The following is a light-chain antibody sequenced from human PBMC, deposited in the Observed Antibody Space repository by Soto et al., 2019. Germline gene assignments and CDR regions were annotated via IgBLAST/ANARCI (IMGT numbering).Light chain of an antibody. V-gene: IGKV3-20*01. Sequence: EIVLTQSPGTLSLSPGERDTLSCRASQSVDSSYTAWYQQKPGQAPRLLIYGASNRATGIPDRFSGTGSGTDFTLTISRLEPEDFAVYYCQQYGTSPPLYTLGQGTKLEI. J-gene: IGKJ2*01. CDR1: QSVDSSY. CDR3: QQYGTSPPLYT. CDR2: GAS.